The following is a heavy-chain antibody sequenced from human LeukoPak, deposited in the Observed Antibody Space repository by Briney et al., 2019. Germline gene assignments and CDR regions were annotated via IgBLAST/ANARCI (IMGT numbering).Heavy chain of an antibody. D-gene: IGHD3-16*02. CDR3: TTYYDYVWGSYLDV. CDR2: IRSKAYGGTT. Sequence: GGSLRLSCTASGFTFGDYAMSWVRQAPGKGLEWVGFIRSKAYGGTTEYAASVKGRFTISRDDSKSIAYLQMNSLKTEDTAVYYCTTYYDYVWGSYLDVWGKGTTVTISS. J-gene: IGHJ6*04. V-gene: IGHV3-49*04. CDR1: GFTFGDYA.